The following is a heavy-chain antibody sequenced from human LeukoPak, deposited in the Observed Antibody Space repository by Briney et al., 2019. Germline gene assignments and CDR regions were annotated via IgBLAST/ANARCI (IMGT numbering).Heavy chain of an antibody. CDR3: AGHHPRNTVDF. Sequence: SETLSLTCTVSGGSISSYYWSWIRQPPGKRLEWIAYISDIGSINYNPSLKSRVTISLDTSKNQFSLKLSSVTAADTAVYYCAGHHPRNTVDFWGQGTLVTVSS. V-gene: IGHV4-59*08. CDR2: ISDIGSI. CDR1: GGSISSYY. J-gene: IGHJ4*02. D-gene: IGHD2-8*02.